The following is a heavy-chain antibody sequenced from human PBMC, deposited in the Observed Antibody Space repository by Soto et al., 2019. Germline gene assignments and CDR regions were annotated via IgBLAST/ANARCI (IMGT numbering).Heavy chain of an antibody. J-gene: IGHJ4*02. CDR2: ISYSGST. D-gene: IGHD6-19*01. CDR3: ARAISGWYFDY. CDR1: GDSIGSGDYW. V-gene: IGHV4-30-4*01. Sequence: QVQLQESGPGLVKPSETLSLTCTVSGDSIGSGDYWWSWIRQSPGKGLEWIGYISYSGSTYYNPSLRSRVTISVDTSKNQFYVMLTSVTASDTAVYYCARAISGWYFDYWGQEALVAVSA.